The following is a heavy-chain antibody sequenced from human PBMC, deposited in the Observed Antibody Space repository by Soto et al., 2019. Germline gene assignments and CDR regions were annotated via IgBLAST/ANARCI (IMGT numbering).Heavy chain of an antibody. V-gene: IGHV1-18*01. CDR2: INAGNGNT. J-gene: IGHJ4*02. CDR1: GYTFTSYD. D-gene: IGHD5-12*01. Sequence: ASVKVSCKASGYTFTSYDINWVRQAPGQRLEWMGWINAGNGNTNYAQKLQGRVTMTTDTSTSTAYMELRSLRSDDTAVYYCARDGYNYFDYWGQGTLVTVSS. CDR3: ARDGYNYFDY.